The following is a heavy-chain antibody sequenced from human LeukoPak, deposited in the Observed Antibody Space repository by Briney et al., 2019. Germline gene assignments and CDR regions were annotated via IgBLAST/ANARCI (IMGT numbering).Heavy chain of an antibody. Sequence: PGGSLRLSCAASGFTFSSYAMSWVRQAPGKGLEWVAVISNDGGTIYYADSVKGRFTISRDSSKDTSYLQINSLRAEDTAVYHCAKGRPYSSGPSVIEYWGQGTLVTVSS. D-gene: IGHD6-19*01. CDR2: ISNDGGTI. CDR3: AKGRPYSSGPSVIEY. J-gene: IGHJ4*02. CDR1: GFTFSSYA. V-gene: IGHV3-23*01.